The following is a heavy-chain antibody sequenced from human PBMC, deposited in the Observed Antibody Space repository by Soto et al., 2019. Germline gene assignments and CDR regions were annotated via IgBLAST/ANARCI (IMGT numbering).Heavy chain of an antibody. J-gene: IGHJ4*02. Sequence: GGYLSLSCAASGFTFSSYAMSWVRQSPGKGLEWVSAIPGSGTSTYYAGSVKGRFTISRDNSKNTLYLQMNSLRVEDTAVYYCAKIGSSSSVSLPLVLLDYWGQGALVTVSS. V-gene: IGHV3-23*01. CDR1: GFTFSSYA. D-gene: IGHD6-6*01. CDR2: IPGSGTST. CDR3: AKIGSSSSVSLPLVLLDY.